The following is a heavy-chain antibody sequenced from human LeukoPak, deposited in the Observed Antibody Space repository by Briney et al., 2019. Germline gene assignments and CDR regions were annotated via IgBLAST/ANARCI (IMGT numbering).Heavy chain of an antibody. CDR3: AREGIVVVVAAANWFDP. CDR2: IIPILGIA. V-gene: IGHV1-69*04. D-gene: IGHD2-15*01. J-gene: IGHJ5*02. Sequence: SVKVSCKASGGTFSSYTISWVRQAPGQGLEWMGRIIPILGIANYAQKFRGRVTITADKSTSTAYMELSSLRSEDTAVYYCAREGIVVVVAAANWFDPWGQGTLVTVSS. CDR1: GGTFSSYT.